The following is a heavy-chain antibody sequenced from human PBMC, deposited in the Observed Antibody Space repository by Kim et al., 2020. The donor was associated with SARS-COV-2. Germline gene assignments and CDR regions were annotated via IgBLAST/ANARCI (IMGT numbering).Heavy chain of an antibody. J-gene: IGHJ4*02. CDR1: GDSISSYD. D-gene: IGHD2-15*01. CDR3: ARGYCSGGRCYSSPDY. V-gene: IGHV4-59*13. Sequence: SETLSLTCTVSGDSISSYDWSWIRQPPGKGLEWIGYIYYSGSTNCNPSLKSRVTISVDTSKNQFSLKLSSVTAADTAVYYCARGYCSGGRCYSSPDYWGQGTLVTVSS. CDR2: IYYSGST.